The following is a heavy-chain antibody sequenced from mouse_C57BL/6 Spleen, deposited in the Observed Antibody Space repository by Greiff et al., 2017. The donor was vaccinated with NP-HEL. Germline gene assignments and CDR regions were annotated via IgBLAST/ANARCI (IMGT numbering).Heavy chain of an antibody. Sequence: DVHLVESGGGLVKPGGSLKLSCAASGFTFSDYGMHWVRQAPEKGLEWVAYISSGSSTIYYADTVKGRFTISRDNAKNTLFLQMTSLRSEDTAMYYCARPTTVVGDWYFDVWGTGTTVTVSS. V-gene: IGHV5-17*01. D-gene: IGHD1-1*01. J-gene: IGHJ1*03. CDR1: GFTFSDYG. CDR2: ISSGSSTI. CDR3: ARPTTVVGDWYFDV.